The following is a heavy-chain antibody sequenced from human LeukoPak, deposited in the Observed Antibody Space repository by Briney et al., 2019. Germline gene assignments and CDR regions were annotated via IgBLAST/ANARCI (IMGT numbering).Heavy chain of an antibody. J-gene: IGHJ4*02. CDR3: AKDGVAQWLAYYFDS. D-gene: IGHD6-19*01. V-gene: IGHV3-23*01. CDR1: GFTFSAYA. CDR2: IGSDDKA. Sequence: PGGSLRLSCEASGFTFSAYAMTWVRQAPGKGLEWVSSIGSDDKAHYSESVKGRFAISRDNSKNTLYLQMNSLRAEDTAVYYCAKDGVAQWLAYYFDSWGQGTLVTVSS.